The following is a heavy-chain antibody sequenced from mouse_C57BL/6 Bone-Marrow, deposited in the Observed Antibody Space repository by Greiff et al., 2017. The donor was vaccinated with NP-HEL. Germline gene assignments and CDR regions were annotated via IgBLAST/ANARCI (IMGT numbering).Heavy chain of an antibody. V-gene: IGHV1-9*01. Sequence: QVQLQQSGAELMKPGASVKLSCKATGYTFTGYWIEWVKQRPGHGLEWIGELFPGSGSTYYKEKLKGKATFTAVTSSNTPYMQLSSLTTEDSAIYYCARKRSSPWYFDVGGTGTTVTVSS. CDR1: GYTFTGYW. D-gene: IGHD1-1*01. J-gene: IGHJ1*03. CDR2: LFPGSGST. CDR3: ARKRSSPWYFDV.